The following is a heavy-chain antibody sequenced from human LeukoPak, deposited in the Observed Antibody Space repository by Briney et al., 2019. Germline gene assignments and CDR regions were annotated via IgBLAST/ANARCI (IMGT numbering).Heavy chain of an antibody. J-gene: IGHJ4*02. CDR3: ARSHYDFWSGYYSPGGSDY. CDR1: GYTFTSYG. V-gene: IGHV1-18*01. D-gene: IGHD3-3*01. Sequence: ASVKVSCKASGYTFTSYGISWVRQAPGQGLEWMGWISAYNGNTNYAQKLQGRVTMTTDTSMSTAYMELRSLRSDDTAVYYCARSHYDFWSGYYSPGGSDYWGQGTLVTVSS. CDR2: ISAYNGNT.